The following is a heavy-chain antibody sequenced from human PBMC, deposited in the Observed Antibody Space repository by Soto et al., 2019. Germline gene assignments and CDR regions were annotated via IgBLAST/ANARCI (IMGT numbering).Heavy chain of an antibody. CDR3: VCLVVNEPLFED. J-gene: IGHJ4*02. Sequence: VGSLRLSCAASGFTFSSYGMHWVRQAPGKGLEWVAVISYDGSNKYYADSVKGRFTISRDNSKNTLYLQMNSLRAEDTAVYYCVCLVVNEPLFEDWGQGTLVTVSS. D-gene: IGHD2-15*01. CDR1: GFTFSSYG. V-gene: IGHV3-30*03. CDR2: ISYDGSNK.